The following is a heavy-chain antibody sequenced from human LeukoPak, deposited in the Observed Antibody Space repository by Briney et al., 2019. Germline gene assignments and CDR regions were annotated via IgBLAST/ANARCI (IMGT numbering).Heavy chain of an antibody. J-gene: IGHJ6*02. CDR2: VSDSGSST. CDR3: AKVPYSDYGSGRPPFMDV. Sequence: GGSLRLSCAASGFTSYNYAMSWVRQAPGTGLEWVSTVSDSGSSTYYADSVRGRFTISRDNSKNTLYLQMDSLRAEDTAIYYCAKVPYSDYGSGRPPFMDVWGQGTTVAVSS. CDR1: GFTSYNYA. V-gene: IGHV3-23*01. D-gene: IGHD3-10*01.